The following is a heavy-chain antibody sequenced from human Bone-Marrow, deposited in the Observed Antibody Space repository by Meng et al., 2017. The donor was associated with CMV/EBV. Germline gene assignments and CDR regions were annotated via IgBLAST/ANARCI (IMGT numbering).Heavy chain of an antibody. D-gene: IGHD2-2*01. Sequence: GESLKISCAASGFTFSSYAMSWVRKAPGKGLEWVSAISGSGGSTYYEDSVKGRFTISRDNSKNTLYLQMNSLRAEDTAVYYCAKDRAIVVVPAGKGELFDYWGQGTLVTVSS. CDR3: AKDRAIVVVPAGKGELFDY. J-gene: IGHJ4*02. CDR2: ISGSGGST. CDR1: GFTFSSYA. V-gene: IGHV3-23*01.